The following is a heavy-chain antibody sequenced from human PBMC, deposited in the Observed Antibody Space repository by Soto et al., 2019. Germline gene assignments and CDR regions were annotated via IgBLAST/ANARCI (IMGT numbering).Heavy chain of an antibody. CDR3: AHTRISSSWYDYYYGMDV. V-gene: IGHV2-5*05. CDR2: IYWDDDK. D-gene: IGHD6-13*01. CDR1: GFSLSTSGVG. Sequence: QITLKESGPTLVKPTQTLTLTCTFSGFSLSTSGVGVGWIRQPPGKALEWLALIYWDDDKRYGPSLKSRLTITKDTSKNQVVLTMTNMDPVDTATYYCAHTRISSSWYDYYYGMDVWGQGTTVTVSS. J-gene: IGHJ6*02.